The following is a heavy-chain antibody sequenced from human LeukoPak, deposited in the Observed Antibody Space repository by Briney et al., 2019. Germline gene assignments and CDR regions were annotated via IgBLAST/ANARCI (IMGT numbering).Heavy chain of an antibody. CDR3: ARDRSLVLMVYALDAFDI. CDR1: GYTFTGYY. Sequence: GASVKVSCKASGYTFTGYYMHWVRQAPGQGLEWMGWINPNSGGTNYAQKFQGRVTMTRDTSINTAYMELSRLRSDDTAVYYCARDRSLVLMVYALDAFDIWGQGTMVTVSS. J-gene: IGHJ3*02. D-gene: IGHD2-8*01. CDR2: INPNSGGT. V-gene: IGHV1-2*02.